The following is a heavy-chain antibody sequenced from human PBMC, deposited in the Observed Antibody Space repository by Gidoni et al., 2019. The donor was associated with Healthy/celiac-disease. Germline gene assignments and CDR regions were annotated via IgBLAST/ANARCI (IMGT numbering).Heavy chain of an antibody. D-gene: IGHD3-22*01. CDR3: ARAPLDHYYDSSGYYYFDY. CDR2: IYTSGST. Sequence: QVQLQESGPGLVKPSQTLYLTCPVFGGSISRGRYDWSWIRQPAGKGLEWIGRIYTSGSTNYNPSLKSRVTISVDTSKNQFSLKLSSVTAADTAVYYCARAPLDHYYDSSGYYYFDYWGQGTLVTVSS. J-gene: IGHJ4*02. V-gene: IGHV4-61*02. CDR1: GGSISRGRYD.